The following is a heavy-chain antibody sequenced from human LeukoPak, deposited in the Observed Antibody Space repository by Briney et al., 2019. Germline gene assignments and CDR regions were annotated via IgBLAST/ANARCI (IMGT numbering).Heavy chain of an antibody. Sequence: KTSETLSLTCTVSGGSVSSYYWSWIRQPPGKGLEWIGYIYHTGSTYYNPSLKSRVTISVDTSKNQFSLRLSSVTAADTAVYYCARLQYCSGTSCYWFDPWGQGTLVTVSS. D-gene: IGHD2-2*01. J-gene: IGHJ5*02. V-gene: IGHV4-59*02. CDR2: IYHTGST. CDR3: ARLQYCSGTSCYWFDP. CDR1: GGSVSSYY.